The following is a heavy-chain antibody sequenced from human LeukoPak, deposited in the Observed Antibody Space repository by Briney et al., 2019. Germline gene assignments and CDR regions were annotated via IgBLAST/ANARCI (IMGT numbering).Heavy chain of an antibody. J-gene: IGHJ6*02. CDR3: ARGHDDFWSGYSTYGMDG. V-gene: IGHV1-2*02. D-gene: IGHD3-3*01. CDR2: INPNSGGT. CDR1: GYTFTGYY. Sequence: ASVKGSCKASGYTFTGYYMHWVRQAPGQGVEWMGWINPNSGGTNYAQKFQGRVTMTRETSISTAYMELSRLRSDDPAVYYCARGHDDFWSGYSTYGMDGWGQGPTVTVSS.